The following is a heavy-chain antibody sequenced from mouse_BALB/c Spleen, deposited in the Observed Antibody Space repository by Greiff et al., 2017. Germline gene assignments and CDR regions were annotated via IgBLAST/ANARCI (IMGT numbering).Heavy chain of an antibody. Sequence: EVKLMESGGGLVKPGGSLKLSCAASGFTFSSYAMSWVRQTPEKRLEWVASISSGGSTYYPDSVKGRFTISRDNARNILYLQMSSLRSEDTAMYYCARGGYYERAMDYWGQGTSVTVSS. D-gene: IGHD1-1*02. J-gene: IGHJ4*01. CDR1: GFTFSSYA. CDR2: ISSGGST. CDR3: ARGGYYERAMDY. V-gene: IGHV5-6-5*01.